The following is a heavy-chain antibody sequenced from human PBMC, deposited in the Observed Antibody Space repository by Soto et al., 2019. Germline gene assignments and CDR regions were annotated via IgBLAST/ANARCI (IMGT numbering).Heavy chain of an antibody. CDR2: IIPILGIA. Sequence: GASVKVSCKASGGTFSSYTISWVRQAPGQGLEWMGRIIPILGIANYAQKFQGRVTITADKSTSTAYMELSSLRSEDTAVYYCARASYYYDSSGQYYFDYWGQGTLVTVSS. V-gene: IGHV1-69*02. CDR3: ARASYYYDSSGQYYFDY. D-gene: IGHD3-22*01. CDR1: GGTFSSYT. J-gene: IGHJ4*02.